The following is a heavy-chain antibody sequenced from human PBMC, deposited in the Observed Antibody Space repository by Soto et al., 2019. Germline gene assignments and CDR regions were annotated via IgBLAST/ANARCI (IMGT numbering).Heavy chain of an antibody. V-gene: IGHV3-74*01. CDR1: GFTFSSYW. Sequence: GGSLRLSCAASGFTFSSYWMHWVRQAPGKGLVWVSRINSDGSSTSYADSVKGRFTISRDNAKNTLYLQMNSLRAEDTAVYYCLGRARNHRIRKWLDIDYWGQGTLVTVSS. D-gene: IGHD6-19*01. CDR3: LGRARNHRIRKWLDIDY. CDR2: INSDGSST. J-gene: IGHJ4*02.